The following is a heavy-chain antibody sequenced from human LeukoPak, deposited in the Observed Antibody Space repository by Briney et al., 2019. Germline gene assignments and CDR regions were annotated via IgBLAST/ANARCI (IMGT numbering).Heavy chain of an antibody. Sequence: PSETLSLTCAVSGGSISSGGYSWSWIRQPPGKGLEWIGYIYHSGSTYYNPSLKSRVTISVDTSKNQFSLKLSSVTAADTAVYYCARSIAVAGTAFDYWGQGTLVTVSS. J-gene: IGHJ4*02. CDR1: GGSISSGGYS. CDR2: IYHSGST. CDR3: ARSIAVAGTAFDY. D-gene: IGHD6-19*01. V-gene: IGHV4-30-2*02.